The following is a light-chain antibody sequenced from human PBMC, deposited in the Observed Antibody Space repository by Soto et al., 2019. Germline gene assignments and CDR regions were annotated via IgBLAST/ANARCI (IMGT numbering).Light chain of an antibody. J-gene: IGLJ7*01. CDR2: DVS. Sequence: QSVLTQPASVSGSPGQSITISCTGTSSDVGGYNYVSWYQQHPGKAPKLMIYDVSNRPSGVSNRFSGSKSGNTASLTISGLQAEDEADYYCSSYTSSSTAVFGGGTQADRP. V-gene: IGLV2-14*01. CDR1: SSDVGGYNY. CDR3: SSYTSSSTAV.